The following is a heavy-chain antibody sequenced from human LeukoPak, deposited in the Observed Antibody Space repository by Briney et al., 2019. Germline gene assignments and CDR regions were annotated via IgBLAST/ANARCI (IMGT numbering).Heavy chain of an antibody. D-gene: IGHD6-19*01. J-gene: IGHJ4*02. CDR2: IRYDGSNK. Sequence: GGSLRLSCAVSGFTFNRYGMHWLRQAPGKGLEWVAFIRYDGSNKYYADSVKARFTLPRDNSKNTMYLQMNTLRAEDTAVYYWATWYSSDWYGRLDYWGQGTLVTVSS. CDR1: GFTFNRYG. CDR3: ATWYSSDWYGRLDY. V-gene: IGHV3-30*02.